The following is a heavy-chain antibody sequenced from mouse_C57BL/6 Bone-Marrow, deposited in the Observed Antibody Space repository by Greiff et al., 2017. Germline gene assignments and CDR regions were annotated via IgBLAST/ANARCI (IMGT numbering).Heavy chain of an antibody. CDR2: IDPSDSYT. J-gene: IGHJ2*01. Sequence: QVQLQQPGAELVMPGASVKLSCKASGYTFTSYWMHWVKQRPGQGLEWIGEIDPSDSYTNYNQKFKGKSTLTVDKSSSTAYMQLSSLTSEDSAVYYCATGPSYYGRDYWGQGTTLTVSS. CDR3: ATGPSYYGRDY. CDR1: GYTFTSYW. D-gene: IGHD1-1*01. V-gene: IGHV1-69*01.